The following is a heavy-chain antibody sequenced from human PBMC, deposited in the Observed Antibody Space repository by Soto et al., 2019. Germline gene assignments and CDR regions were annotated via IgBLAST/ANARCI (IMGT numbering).Heavy chain of an antibody. CDR3: AREAV. Sequence: EVQLVESGGGLVQPGGSLRLSCAASGFTFSGYWMSWVRQAPGKGLEWVANIKPDGSEQFYVDSVKGRFTISRDNAKHSLYLHMNSLRAEDTAVYYCAREAVWGQGTTVTVSS. CDR1: GFTFSGYW. V-gene: IGHV3-7*05. CDR2: IKPDGSEQ. J-gene: IGHJ6*02.